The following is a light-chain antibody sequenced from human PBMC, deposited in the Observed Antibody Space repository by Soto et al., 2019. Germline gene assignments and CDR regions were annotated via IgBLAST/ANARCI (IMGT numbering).Light chain of an antibody. V-gene: IGKV3-20*01. J-gene: IGKJ1*01. CDR2: GAS. Sequence: EIVLTQSPGTLSLSPGERATLSCRASQSVSSSYLAWYQQKPGQAPRLLIYGASSRATGIPDRFSGSGSRTDFTLTISRLEPEDFAVYYCQQYGSSPGTFGQGTKVEMK. CDR1: QSVSSSY. CDR3: QQYGSSPGT.